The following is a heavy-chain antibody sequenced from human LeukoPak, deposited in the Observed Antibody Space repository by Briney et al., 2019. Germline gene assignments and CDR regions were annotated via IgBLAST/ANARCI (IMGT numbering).Heavy chain of an antibody. Sequence: GGSLRLSCAASGFTFSSYTMNWVRQAPGKGLEWVSSISSSSTYINYADSVKGRFTISRDNAKNSLYLQMNSLRAEDTAVYYCARDRSPGIFDYWGQGTLVTVSS. CDR1: GFTFSSYT. CDR2: ISSSSTYI. J-gene: IGHJ4*02. CDR3: ARDRSPGIFDY. V-gene: IGHV3-21*01. D-gene: IGHD3-10*01.